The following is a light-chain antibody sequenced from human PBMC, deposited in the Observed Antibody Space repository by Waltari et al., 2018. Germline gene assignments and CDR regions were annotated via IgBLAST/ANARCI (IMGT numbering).Light chain of an antibody. CDR1: QSVLHTYGYNS. V-gene: IGKV2-28*01. J-gene: IGKJ1*01. CDR3: MQPLQTPRT. Sequence: IVMTQSRLPLPVTPGDPASISCRSSQSVLHTYGYNSFDWYLQKPGQSPQLLIYLASSRASGMPDRFSGSGSGTDFTLKISSVEAEDVGVYYCMQPLQTPRTFGQGTKLEIK. CDR2: LAS.